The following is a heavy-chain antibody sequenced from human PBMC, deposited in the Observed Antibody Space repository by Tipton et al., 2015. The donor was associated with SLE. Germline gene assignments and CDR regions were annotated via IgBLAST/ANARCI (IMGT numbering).Heavy chain of an antibody. D-gene: IGHD4-11*01. CDR3: AGAVTTVSRAAFDI. CDR2: IYYSGST. Sequence: TLSLTCTVSGGSISSHYWSWIRQPPGKGLEWIGYIYYSGSTNYNPSLKSRVTISVDTSKNQFSLKLSSVTAADTAVYYCAGAVTTVSRAAFDIWGQGTMVTVSS. J-gene: IGHJ3*02. V-gene: IGHV4-59*11. CDR1: GGSISSHY.